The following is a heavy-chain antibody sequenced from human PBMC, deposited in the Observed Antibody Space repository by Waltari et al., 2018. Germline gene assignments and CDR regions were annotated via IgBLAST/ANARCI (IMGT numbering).Heavy chain of an antibody. D-gene: IGHD3-22*01. J-gene: IGHJ4*02. CDR3: ARLPTKYYDSLGWGFFDQ. Sequence: HVQLQESGPGLVKPSETLSLTCSVSGDFPSNDHWTWIRQAPGKGLEWIAYRRNTGATKCTPSLERRVTVSAVTSKKQFSLRLTSVTAADTAVYYCARLPTKYYDSLGWGFFDQWGQGILVTVSS. CDR1: GDFPSNDH. V-gene: IGHV4-59*08. CDR2: RRNTGAT.